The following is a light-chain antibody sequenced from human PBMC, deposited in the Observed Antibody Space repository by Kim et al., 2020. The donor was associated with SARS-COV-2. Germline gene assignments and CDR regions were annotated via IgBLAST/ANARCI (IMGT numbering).Light chain of an antibody. CDR2: DAS. V-gene: IGKV3-11*01. CDR3: QQRSNWPPIT. CDR1: QRVSSY. J-gene: IGKJ5*01. Sequence: SPGERATLPCRASQRVSSYLAWYQQKPGQAPRLLIYDASNRATGSPARFSGSGSGTDFTLTISSREPEDFAVYYCQQRSNWPPITFGQGTRLEIK.